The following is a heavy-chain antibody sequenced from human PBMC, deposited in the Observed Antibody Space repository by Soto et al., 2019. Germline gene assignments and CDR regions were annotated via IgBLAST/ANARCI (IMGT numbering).Heavy chain of an antibody. V-gene: IGHV1-46*01. CDR1: GYTFSIYY. Sequence: ASVKVSCKASGYTFSIYYIHWVRLAPGQGLEWMGVIDPSGGRTYYAQNFQGRITLTRDTSASTVYMELSSLRSEDTAVYYCARLLAPYCGGDCYSGLDYWGQGTQVTVYS. CDR2: IDPSGGRT. D-gene: IGHD2-21*02. CDR3: ARLLAPYCGGDCYSGLDY. J-gene: IGHJ4*02.